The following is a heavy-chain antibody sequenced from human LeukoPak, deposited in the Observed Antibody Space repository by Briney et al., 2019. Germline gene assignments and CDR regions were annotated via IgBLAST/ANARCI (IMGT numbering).Heavy chain of an antibody. CDR2: IYYSGST. CDR1: GGSISSYY. D-gene: IGHD2-15*01. Sequence: SETLSLTCTVSGGSISSYYWSWIRQPPGKGLEWIGYIYYSGSTNYNPSLMSRVTISVDTSKNQFSLKLSSVTAADTAVYYCAHFGCSGGSCYRDAFDIWGQGTMVTVSS. V-gene: IGHV4-59*01. CDR3: AHFGCSGGSCYRDAFDI. J-gene: IGHJ3*02.